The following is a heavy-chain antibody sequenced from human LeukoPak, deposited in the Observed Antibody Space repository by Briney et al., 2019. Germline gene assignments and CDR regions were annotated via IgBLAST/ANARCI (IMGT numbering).Heavy chain of an antibody. D-gene: IGHD3-22*01. Sequence: GGSLRLSCAASGFTFSSYGMHWVRQAPGKGLEWVAFIRYDGSNKYYADSVKGRFTISRDNAKNSLYLQMNSLRAEDTALYYCAKGGRVDSSGYPSHFDYWGQGTLVTVSS. V-gene: IGHV3-30*02. CDR1: GFTFSSYG. J-gene: IGHJ4*02. CDR3: AKGGRVDSSGYPSHFDY. CDR2: IRYDGSNK.